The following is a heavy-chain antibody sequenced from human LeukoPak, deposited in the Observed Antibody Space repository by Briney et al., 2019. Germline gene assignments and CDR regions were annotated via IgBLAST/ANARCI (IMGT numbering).Heavy chain of an antibody. CDR2: INDNGGRT. Sequence: GGSLRLSCSASGFTFSRYAMHWVRQAPGKGLEYVSGINDNGGRTHYGDSVKGRFSISRDNSKNTLHLQMNTLRAKDTALYYCVKDVGGSYAFDYWGQGILVTVAS. V-gene: IGHV3-64D*09. D-gene: IGHD1-26*01. CDR1: GFTFSRYA. J-gene: IGHJ4*02. CDR3: VKDVGGSYAFDY.